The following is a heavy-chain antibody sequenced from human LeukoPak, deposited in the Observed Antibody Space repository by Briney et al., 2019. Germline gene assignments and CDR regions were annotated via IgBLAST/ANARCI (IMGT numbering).Heavy chain of an antibody. D-gene: IGHD3-10*01. CDR2: IWYDGSNK. Sequence: PGRSLRLSCAASGFTFSSFVMHWVRQAPGKGLEWVAVIWYDGSNKYYADSVKGRFTIYRDNSENTLYLQMNSLRAEDTAVYYCAKGPFPSDYWGQGTLVTVSS. V-gene: IGHV3-33*06. J-gene: IGHJ4*02. CDR1: GFTFSSFV. CDR3: AKGPFPSDY.